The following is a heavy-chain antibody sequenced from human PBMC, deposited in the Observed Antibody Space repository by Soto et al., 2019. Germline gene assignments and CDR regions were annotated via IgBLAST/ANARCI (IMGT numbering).Heavy chain of an antibody. CDR2: ISSSSSYI. CDR1: GFTFSSYS. Sequence: GGSLRLSCAASGFTFSSYSMNWVRQAPGKGLEWVSSISSSSSYIYYADSVKGRFTISRDNAKNSLYLQMNSLRAEDTAVYYCARDFSVPGGYYYFDYWGQGTLVTVSS. V-gene: IGHV3-21*01. J-gene: IGHJ4*02. D-gene: IGHD3-22*01. CDR3: ARDFSVPGGYYYFDY.